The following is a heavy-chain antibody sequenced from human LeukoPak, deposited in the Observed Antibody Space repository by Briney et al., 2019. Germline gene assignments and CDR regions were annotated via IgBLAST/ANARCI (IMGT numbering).Heavy chain of an antibody. D-gene: IGHD3-16*01. J-gene: IGHJ4*02. Sequence: GGSLRLSCAASGFTFSSYWMNWARQAPGKGLEWVASINHNGNVNYYVDSVKGRFTISRDNAKNSLYLQMSNLRAEDTAVYFCARGNPFGGYWGQGTLVTVSS. CDR1: GFTFSSYW. CDR3: ARGNPFGGY. CDR2: INHNGNVN. V-gene: IGHV3-7*03.